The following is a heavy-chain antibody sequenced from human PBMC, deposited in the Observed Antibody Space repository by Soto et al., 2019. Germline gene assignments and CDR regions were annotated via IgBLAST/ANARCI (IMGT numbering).Heavy chain of an antibody. CDR2: ISVDGSYE. CDR1: GFTFSTYA. D-gene: IGHD6-13*01. J-gene: IGHJ4*02. CDR3: AREAAAGQLDY. V-gene: IGHV3-30*04. Sequence: QVQLVESGGGVVQPGGSLRLSCAASGFTFSTYAMHWVRQAPGKGLEWVALISVDGSYEYYADSVKGSFTISRDNSQNTLHLQMNSLRPEDTAVYYCAREAAAGQLDYWGQGTLGTVSS.